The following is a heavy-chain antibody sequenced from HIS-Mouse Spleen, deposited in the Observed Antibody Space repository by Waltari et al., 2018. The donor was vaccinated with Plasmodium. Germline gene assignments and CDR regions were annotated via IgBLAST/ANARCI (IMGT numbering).Heavy chain of an antibody. CDR3: ASSGSGSYYY. Sequence: QVQLQQWAAGLLKPSATLSLTCAVYGGSFSGYYWSWIRQPPGKGLEWIGEINHSGSTNYNPSLKSRVTISVDTSKNQFSLKLSSVTAADTAVYYCASSGSGSYYYWGQGTLVTVSS. CDR1: GGSFSGYY. D-gene: IGHD3-10*01. V-gene: IGHV4-34*01. J-gene: IGHJ4*02. CDR2: INHSGST.